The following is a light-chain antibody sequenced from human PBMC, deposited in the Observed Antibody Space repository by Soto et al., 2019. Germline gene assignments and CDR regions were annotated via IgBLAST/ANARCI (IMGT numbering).Light chain of an antibody. CDR2: AAS. V-gene: IGKV1-12*01. Sequence: DIQMTQSPSFVSASVGDTVTITCRASQDISNWLAWYQQKPGKAPRFLIFAASSLHSGVPSRFSGSGSGTDFTLTISSLQPEDFATYYCQQAATFPLTFGGGTKVEIK. CDR1: QDISNW. CDR3: QQAATFPLT. J-gene: IGKJ4*01.